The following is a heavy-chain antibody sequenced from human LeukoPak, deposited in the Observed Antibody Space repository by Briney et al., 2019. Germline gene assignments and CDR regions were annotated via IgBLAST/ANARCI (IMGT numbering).Heavy chain of an antibody. Sequence: GASVKVSCKVSGYTLTELSMHWVRQAPGKGLEWMGGFDPEDGETIYAQKFQGGVTMTEDTSTDTAYMELSSLRSEDTAVYYCATEYGGYGYYYYGMDVWGQGTTVTVSS. V-gene: IGHV1-24*01. D-gene: IGHD3-22*01. CDR2: FDPEDGET. J-gene: IGHJ6*02. CDR1: GYTLTELS. CDR3: ATEYGGYGYYYYGMDV.